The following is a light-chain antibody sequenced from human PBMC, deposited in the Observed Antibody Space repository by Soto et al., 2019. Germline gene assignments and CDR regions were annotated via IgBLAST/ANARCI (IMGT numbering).Light chain of an antibody. CDR3: SSYTSSSTLVV. CDR2: EVT. V-gene: IGLV2-14*01. CDR1: SSDVGGYNF. J-gene: IGLJ2*01. Sequence: QSALTQPASVSESPGQSITISCTGTSSDVGGYNFVSWYQQHPGKAPKLMIYEVTNRPSGVSNRFSGSKSGNTASLTISGLRAEDEADYYCSSYTSSSTLVVFGGGTKVTVL.